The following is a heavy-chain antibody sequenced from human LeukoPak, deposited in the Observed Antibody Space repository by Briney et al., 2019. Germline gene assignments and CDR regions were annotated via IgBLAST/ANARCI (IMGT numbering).Heavy chain of an antibody. V-gene: IGHV4-59*08. Sequence: SETLSLTCTVSGASISSYYWSWIRQPPGKGLEWIGYIYYSGSTNYNPSLKSRVTISVDTSKNQFSLKLSSVTAADTAVYYCARPAGYYDSSGYRSYWYFDLWGRGTLVTVSS. D-gene: IGHD3-22*01. J-gene: IGHJ2*01. CDR2: IYYSGST. CDR3: ARPAGYYDSSGYRSYWYFDL. CDR1: GASISSYY.